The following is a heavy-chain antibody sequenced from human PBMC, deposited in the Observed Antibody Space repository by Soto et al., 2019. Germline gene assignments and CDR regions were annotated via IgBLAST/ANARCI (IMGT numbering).Heavy chain of an antibody. Sequence: SETLSLTCAVYGGSFSGYYWSWIRQPPGKGLEWIGDINHSGSTNYNPSVKSRVTISVDTSKKQFSLQLSAVTAADTAVYYCATLFGDYGSGSYLEYYFDYGGQGTLVTVPS. CDR3: ATLFGDYGSGSYLEYYFDY. CDR1: GGSFSGYY. J-gene: IGHJ4*02. CDR2: INHSGST. V-gene: IGHV4-34*01. D-gene: IGHD3-10*01.